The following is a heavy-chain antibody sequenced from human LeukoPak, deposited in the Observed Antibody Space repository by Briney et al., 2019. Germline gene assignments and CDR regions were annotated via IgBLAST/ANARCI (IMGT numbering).Heavy chain of an antibody. D-gene: IGHD6-13*01. CDR2: IYYNRGT. CDR3: AREEASAADY. CDR1: GGSIISSSHY. Sequence: SSQTLSLTCTVSGGSIISSSHYWAWIRQPPGKGLEWIGSIYYNRGTFYSPSLKSRASISVDTSKNQFSLKLSSVTAADTSVYFCAREEASAADYWGQGTLVSVSS. V-gene: IGHV4-39*01. J-gene: IGHJ4*02.